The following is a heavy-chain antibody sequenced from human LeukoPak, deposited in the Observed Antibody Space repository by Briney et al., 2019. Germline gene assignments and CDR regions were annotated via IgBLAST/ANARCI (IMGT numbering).Heavy chain of an antibody. V-gene: IGHV1-69*05. CDR3: ARLDYYGSGSYFGAHDY. CDR2: IIPILGTA. D-gene: IGHD3-10*01. J-gene: IGHJ4*02. Sequence: SVKVSCKASGGTFSSYAISWVRQAPGQGLEWMGRIIPILGTANYAQKFQGRVTITTDESTSTAYMELSSLRSEDTAVYYCARLDYYGSGSYFGAHDYWGQGTLVTVSS. CDR1: GGTFSSYA.